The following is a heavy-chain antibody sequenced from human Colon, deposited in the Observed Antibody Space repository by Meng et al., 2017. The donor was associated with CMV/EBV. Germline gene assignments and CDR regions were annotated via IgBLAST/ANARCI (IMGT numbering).Heavy chain of an antibody. Sequence: SETLSLTCTVSTDSLRDHYWSWIRQPPGKGLEWMGYVYYSGSATYSPSLRSRITISIDTSRNQFSLNLRSVTAADTAMYFCAGGVGHATNNSLDSWGQGTLVTVSS. D-gene: IGHD1-1*01. CDR1: TDSLRDHY. CDR3: AGGVGHATNNSLDS. J-gene: IGHJ4*02. V-gene: IGHV4-59*11. CDR2: VYYSGSA.